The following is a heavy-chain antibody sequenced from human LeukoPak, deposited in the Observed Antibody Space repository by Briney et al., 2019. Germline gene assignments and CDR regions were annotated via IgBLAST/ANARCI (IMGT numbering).Heavy chain of an antibody. D-gene: IGHD3-9*01. CDR3: ARELDLYFFDY. Sequence: ASVKVSCKASGYTFTSYYMHWVRQAPGQGLEWMGIINPSGGSTSYAQKFQGRVTMTRDTSISTAYMELSRLTSDDTAVYYCARELDLYFFDYWGQGTLVTVSS. J-gene: IGHJ4*02. CDR1: GYTFTSYY. V-gene: IGHV1-46*01. CDR2: INPSGGST.